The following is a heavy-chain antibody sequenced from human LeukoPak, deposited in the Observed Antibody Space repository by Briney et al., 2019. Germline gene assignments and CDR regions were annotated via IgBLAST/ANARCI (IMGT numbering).Heavy chain of an antibody. CDR3: ARDRVASGRFGEVAS. V-gene: IGHV3-21*01. J-gene: IGHJ5*02. CDR2: ISGGGSYI. D-gene: IGHD3-10*01. Sequence: GGSLRLSCAASGFTFSTYSMNWVRQAPGKRLEWVSFISGGGSYIYYAESVKGRFTISRDNAKNSLYLQMNSLRAEDTASYYCARDRVASGRFGEVASWGQGTLVTVS. CDR1: GFTFSTYS.